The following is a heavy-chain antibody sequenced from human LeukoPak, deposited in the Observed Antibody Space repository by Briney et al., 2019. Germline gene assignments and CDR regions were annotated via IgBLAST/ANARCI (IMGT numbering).Heavy chain of an antibody. J-gene: IGHJ4*02. Sequence: PSETLSLTCTVSGGSISSYYWSWIRQPPGKGLEWIGYIYYSGSTNYNPSLKSRVTISVDTSKNQFSLKLSSVTAADTAVYYCARRPYYYDSSGYFYYWGQGTLVTVSS. CDR3: ARRPYYYDSSGYFYY. CDR2: IYYSGST. CDR1: GGSISSYY. V-gene: IGHV4-59*08. D-gene: IGHD3-22*01.